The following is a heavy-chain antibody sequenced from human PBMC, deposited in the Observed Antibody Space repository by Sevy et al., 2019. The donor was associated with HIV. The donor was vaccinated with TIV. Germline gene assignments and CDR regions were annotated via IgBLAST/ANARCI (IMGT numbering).Heavy chain of an antibody. Sequence: GGSLRLSCAASGFTFSSYAMHWVRQAPGKGLEWVAVISNEGSNKSYADSVKGRFTISRDNSKITLYLQMDGLRAEDTALYYCARDDEPDYYYFDMDVWGQGTTVTVSS. J-gene: IGHJ6*02. V-gene: IGHV3-30-3*01. CDR3: ARDDEPDYYYFDMDV. CDR1: GFTFSSYA. CDR2: ISNEGSNK.